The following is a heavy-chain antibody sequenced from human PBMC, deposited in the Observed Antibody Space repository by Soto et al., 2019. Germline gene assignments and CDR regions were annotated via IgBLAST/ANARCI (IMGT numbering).Heavy chain of an antibody. D-gene: IGHD3-3*01. Sequence: QVQLVESGGGVVQPGRSLRLSCAASGFTFSSYAMHWVRQAPGKGLEWVAVISYDGSNKYYADSVKGRVTISRDNSKNAVYTQLNSPRPEDTAAYYCARDQGGELLEWLLFFYWGQGTLVTVSS. CDR1: GFTFSSYA. J-gene: IGHJ4*02. CDR2: ISYDGSNK. V-gene: IGHV3-30-3*01. CDR3: ARDQGGELLEWLLFFY.